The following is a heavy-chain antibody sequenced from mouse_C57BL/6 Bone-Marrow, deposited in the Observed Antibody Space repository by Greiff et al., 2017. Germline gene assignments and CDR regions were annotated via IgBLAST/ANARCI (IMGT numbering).Heavy chain of an antibody. D-gene: IGHD2-4*01. Sequence: EVQLMESGGDLVKPGGSLKLSCAASGFTFSSYGMSWVRQTPDKRLEWVATISSGGSYTYYPDSVKGRFTISRDNAKNTLYLQMSSLKSEDTAMYYCAIMITTFAYWGQGTLVTVSA. CDR2: ISSGGSYT. V-gene: IGHV5-6*01. CDR3: AIMITTFAY. J-gene: IGHJ3*01. CDR1: GFTFSSYG.